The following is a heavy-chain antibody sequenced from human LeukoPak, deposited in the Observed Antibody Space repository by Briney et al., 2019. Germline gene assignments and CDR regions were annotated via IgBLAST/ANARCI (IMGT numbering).Heavy chain of an antibody. D-gene: IGHD2-15*01. J-gene: IGHJ4*02. Sequence: GASVTVSCKASGYTFTSYGISWVRQAPGQGLEWMGWISAYNGNTNYAQKLQGRVTMTTDTSTSTAYMELRSLRSDDTAVYYCARVPPEYCSGGSCYYFDYWGQGTLVTVSS. CDR2: ISAYNGNT. V-gene: IGHV1-18*01. CDR3: ARVPPEYCSGGSCYYFDY. CDR1: GYTFTSYG.